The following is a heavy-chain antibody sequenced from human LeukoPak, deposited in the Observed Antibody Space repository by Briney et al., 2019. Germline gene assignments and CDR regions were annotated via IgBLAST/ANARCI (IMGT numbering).Heavy chain of an antibody. D-gene: IGHD2-15*01. J-gene: IGHJ4*02. CDR1: GGSISSYY. V-gene: IGHV4-4*07. Sequence: PSETLSLTCTVSGGSISSYYWSWIRQPAGKGLEWIGRIYTSGSTNYNPSLKSRVTVSVDTSKNQFSLKLSSVTAADTAVYYCARGCCSGGSCTFDYWGQGTLVTVSS. CDR2: IYTSGST. CDR3: ARGCCSGGSCTFDY.